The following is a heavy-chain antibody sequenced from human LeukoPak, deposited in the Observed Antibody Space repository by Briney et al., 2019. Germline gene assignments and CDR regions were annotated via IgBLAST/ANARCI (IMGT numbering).Heavy chain of an antibody. J-gene: IGHJ4*02. D-gene: IGHD1-26*01. CDR2: ISSTGNSI. V-gene: IGHV3-21*01. CDR1: GITFSSNS. CDR3: ARENSGSYWGGLDY. Sequence: PGGSLRLSCAVSGITFSSNSMNWVRQAPGKGLEWVSSISSTGNSIYHADSVKGRFTISRDNAKNSLLLQMNSLRAEDTAVYYCARENSGSYWGGLDYWGQGTLVTVSS.